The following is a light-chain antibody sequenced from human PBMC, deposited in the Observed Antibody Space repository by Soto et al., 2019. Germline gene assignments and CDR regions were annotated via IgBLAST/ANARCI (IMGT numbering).Light chain of an antibody. J-gene: IGKJ1*01. V-gene: IGKV1-5*01. CDR1: QSISSW. CDR3: QQYNSYSQT. CDR2: DAS. Sequence: DIQMTQSPSTLSASVGDRVTITCRASQSISSWLAWYQQKPGKAPKLLIYDASSLESGVPSRFSGSGSGTEFTLTIRSLQPDDFATYSCQQYNSYSQTFGQGTKVEIK.